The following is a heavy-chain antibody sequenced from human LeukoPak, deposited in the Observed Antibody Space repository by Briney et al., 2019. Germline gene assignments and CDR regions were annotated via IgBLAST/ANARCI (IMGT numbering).Heavy chain of an antibody. Sequence: PSETLSLTCTVSGGSISSSSYYWGWIRQPPGKGLEWIGSIYYSGSTYYNPSLKSRVTISVDTSKNQFSLKLSSVTAADTAVYYCATPLVYYGSGETDYWGQGTLVTVSS. D-gene: IGHD3-10*01. J-gene: IGHJ4*02. CDR1: GGSISSSSYY. CDR3: ATPLVYYGSGETDY. V-gene: IGHV4-39*01. CDR2: IYYSGST.